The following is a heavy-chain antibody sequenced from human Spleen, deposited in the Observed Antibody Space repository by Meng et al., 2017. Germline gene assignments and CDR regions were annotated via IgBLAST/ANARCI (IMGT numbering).Heavy chain of an antibody. Sequence: GESLKISCAATGFTFSDYWMSWVRQAPGKGLEWVANIKQDGSNKYYVDSVKGRFTISRDNAKNSMYLEMNSLRAEDTAVYYCARDSYSTTVTTLFDYWGQGTRVTGSS. CDR1: GFTFSDYW. CDR3: ARDSYSTTVTTLFDY. J-gene: IGHJ4*02. D-gene: IGHD4-11*01. V-gene: IGHV3-7*01. CDR2: IKQDGSNK.